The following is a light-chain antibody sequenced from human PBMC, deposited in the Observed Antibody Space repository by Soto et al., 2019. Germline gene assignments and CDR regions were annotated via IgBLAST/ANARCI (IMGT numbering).Light chain of an antibody. V-gene: IGKV1-5*03. CDR3: QHYNSYSEA. CDR1: QTISSW. CDR2: KAS. J-gene: IGKJ1*01. Sequence: DIQMTQSPSTLSGSVGDRVTITCRASQTISSWLAWYQQKPGKAHTLLIYKASTSKSGVPSRFSGSGCGTEFTLTISSLQPDDFATYSCQHYNSYSEAFGQGTKVDIK.